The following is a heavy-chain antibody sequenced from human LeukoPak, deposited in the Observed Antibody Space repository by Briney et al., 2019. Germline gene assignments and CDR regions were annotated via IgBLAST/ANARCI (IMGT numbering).Heavy chain of an antibody. CDR1: GGTFSSYA. CDR2: IIPILGIA. CDR3: ARDGINTSFDY. Sequence: SVKLSCTASGGTFSSYAISWVRQAPPQGHEWMGRIIPILGIANYAQKFQGRVTITADKSTSTAYMELSSLRSEDTAVYYCARDGINTSFDYWGQGTLVTVSS. V-gene: IGHV1-69*04. D-gene: IGHD1-14*01. J-gene: IGHJ4*02.